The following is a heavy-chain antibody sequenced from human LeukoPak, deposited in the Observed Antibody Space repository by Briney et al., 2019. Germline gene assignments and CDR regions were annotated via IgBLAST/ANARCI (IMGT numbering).Heavy chain of an antibody. CDR3: ARDSLYDSSGYYPTYFDY. V-gene: IGHV3-48*04. CDR2: FSSSTTII. Sequence: PGGSLRLSCAPSGFSLSSYGTNWVRPAPAKGLEWVSYFSSSTTIIYYADSAKGRFTISRDTATNTLYLQMNSLRAEDTAVYYCARDSLYDSSGYYPTYFDYWGQGTLVTVSS. J-gene: IGHJ4*02. D-gene: IGHD3-22*01. CDR1: GFSLSSYG.